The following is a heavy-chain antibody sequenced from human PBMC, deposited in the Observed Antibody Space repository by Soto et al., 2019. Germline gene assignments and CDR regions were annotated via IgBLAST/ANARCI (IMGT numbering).Heavy chain of an antibody. V-gene: IGHV3-21*06. CDR1: TFRMYS. J-gene: IGHJ5*02. Sequence: EVQVVESGGGLVKPGGSLRLSCPFTFRMYSMNWVRQAPGKGLEWVASISSGSAYIKYAESVKGRFTISRDNAKNSLHLQMNSLRAEDTAIYHCARDQGGSYDSWFDPWGQGTLVTVSS. CDR2: ISSGSAYI. CDR3: ARDQGGSYDSWFDP. D-gene: IGHD1-26*01.